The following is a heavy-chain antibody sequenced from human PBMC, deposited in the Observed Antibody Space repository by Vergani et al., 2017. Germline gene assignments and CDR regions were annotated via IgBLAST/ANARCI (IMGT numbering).Heavy chain of an antibody. Sequence: DVHLAESGGGFFQPGGSLRLSCSASGFSFYSYWMHWVRQVPGKGLLWVSRVKSDGSITAYADSVKGRFTISRDNSQNTLYLQMNSLRVEDTGVYYCARLSYDTTPYLQGGYGCWGQGTLGSVSS. V-gene: IGHV3-74*03. CDR2: VKSDGSIT. D-gene: IGHD3-22*01. CDR1: GFSFYSYW. CDR3: ARLSYDTTPYLQGGYGC. J-gene: IGHJ4*02.